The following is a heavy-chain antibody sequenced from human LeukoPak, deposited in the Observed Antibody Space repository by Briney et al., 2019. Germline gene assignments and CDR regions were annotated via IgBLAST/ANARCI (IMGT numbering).Heavy chain of an antibody. Sequence: GASVKVSCKASGGTFSSYAISWVRQAPGQGLEWMGRIIPIFGIANYAQKFQGRVTITADKSTSTAYMGLSSLRSEDTAVYYCARDAYCSGGSCLPHAFDYWGQGTLVTVSS. V-gene: IGHV1-69*04. J-gene: IGHJ4*02. CDR2: IIPIFGIA. D-gene: IGHD2-15*01. CDR3: ARDAYCSGGSCLPHAFDY. CDR1: GGTFSSYA.